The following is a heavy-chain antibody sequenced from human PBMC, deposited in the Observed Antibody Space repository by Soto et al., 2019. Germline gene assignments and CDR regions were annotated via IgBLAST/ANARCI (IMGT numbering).Heavy chain of an antibody. CDR2: IDGTSTTI. Sequence: EVQLVESGGGMVQPGGSLRLSCAASGFIFTNYNMNWVRQAPGKGLERVSYIDGTSTTIYYADSVLGRFTISRDNAKNAVFLHMSSLRDDDTALYYCTRVSDSLGWFGVANDFDSWGQGALVTVSS. J-gene: IGHJ5*01. CDR1: GFIFTNYN. CDR3: TRVSDSLGWFGVANDFDS. V-gene: IGHV3-48*02. D-gene: IGHD3-10*01.